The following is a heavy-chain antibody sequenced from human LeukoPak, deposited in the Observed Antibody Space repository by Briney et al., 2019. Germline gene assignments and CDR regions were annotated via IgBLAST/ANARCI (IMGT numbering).Heavy chain of an antibody. J-gene: IGHJ4*02. CDR1: GYTLTELS. D-gene: IGHD3-22*01. V-gene: IGHV1-24*01. CDR3: ATDNYYDSSGYRSWDY. Sequence: ASVKVSCKVSGYTLTELSMHWVRQAPGKGLEWMGGFDPEDGETIYAQKFQGRVTMTEDTSTDTAYMELSSLRSEDTAVYYCATDNYYDSSGYRSWDYWGQGTLVTVSS. CDR2: FDPEDGET.